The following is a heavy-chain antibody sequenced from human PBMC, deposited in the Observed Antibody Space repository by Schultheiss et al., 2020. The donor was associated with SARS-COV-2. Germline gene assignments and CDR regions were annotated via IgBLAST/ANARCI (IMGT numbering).Heavy chain of an antibody. V-gene: IGHV3-48*04. CDR2: ISSSSSTI. Sequence: GGSLRLSCAASGFTFSSYSMNWVRQAPGKGLEWVSYISSSSSTIYYADSVKGRFTISRDNAKNTLYLQMNSLRAEDTAVYYCASSGSTVAGTQLDYWGQGTLVTVSS. CDR3: ASSGSTVAGTQLDY. D-gene: IGHD6-19*01. J-gene: IGHJ4*02. CDR1: GFTFSSYS.